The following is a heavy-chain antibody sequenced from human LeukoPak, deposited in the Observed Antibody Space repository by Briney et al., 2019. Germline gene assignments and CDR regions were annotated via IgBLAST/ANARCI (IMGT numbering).Heavy chain of an antibody. CDR3: ARPPSRGYSSSFEC. Sequence: GESLKISCKGSGYSFPTYWIAWVRQMPGKGLEWMGIIYPDESNIRYSPSFQGQVTISADKSISTAYHQWSSLKASDTAMYYCARPPSRGYSSSFECWGQGTLVTVSS. D-gene: IGHD2-2*03. J-gene: IGHJ4*02. V-gene: IGHV5-51*01. CDR1: GYSFPTYW. CDR2: IYPDESNI.